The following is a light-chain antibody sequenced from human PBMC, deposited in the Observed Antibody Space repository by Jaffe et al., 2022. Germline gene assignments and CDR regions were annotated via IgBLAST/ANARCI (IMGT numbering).Light chain of an antibody. CDR2: EVN. V-gene: IGLV2-8*01. CDR3: VSYVGSRSYV. J-gene: IGLJ1*01. Sequence: QSALAQPPSASGSPGQSVTISCNGTNSDFDYNTYVSWYQHHTGKAPKLILYEVNKRPSGVPDRFSGSTSGNTASLTVSGLQAEDEADYYCCVSYVGSRSYVFGTGTKVTVL. CDR1: NSDFDYNTY.